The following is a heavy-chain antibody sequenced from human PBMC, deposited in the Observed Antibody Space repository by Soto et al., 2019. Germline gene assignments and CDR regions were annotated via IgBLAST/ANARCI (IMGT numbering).Heavy chain of an antibody. Sequence: LSLTCTVSGGSISSSNYYWGWIRQPPGKGLEWIGSIYYSGTTIYYADSVKGRFTISRDNAKNSLYLQMNSLRAEDTAVYYCARVDPPAKSWGQGTLVTVSS. CDR3: ARVDPPAKS. V-gene: IGHV3-11*01. D-gene: IGHD2-2*01. CDR1: GGSISSSNYY. CDR2: IYYSGTTI. J-gene: IGHJ5*02.